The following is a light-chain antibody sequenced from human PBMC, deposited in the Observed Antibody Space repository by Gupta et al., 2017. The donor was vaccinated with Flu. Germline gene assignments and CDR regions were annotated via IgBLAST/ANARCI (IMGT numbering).Light chain of an antibody. V-gene: IGKV3-11*01. CDR1: QSVSSY. Sequence: EIVLTQSPATLSLSPGERATLSCRASQSVSSYLAWYQQKPGQAPRLLIYDASNRDTGIPARFSGSGFGKDLALTISSREQEDFAVYYCQQPSNWPSFTFGHGTKVDIK. CDR3: QQPSNWPSFT. CDR2: DAS. J-gene: IGKJ3*01.